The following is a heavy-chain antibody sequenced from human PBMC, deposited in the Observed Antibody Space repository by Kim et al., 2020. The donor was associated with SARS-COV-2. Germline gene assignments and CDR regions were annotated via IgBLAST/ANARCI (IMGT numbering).Heavy chain of an antibody. CDR1: GFTCSDYY. J-gene: IGHJ4*02. D-gene: IGHD3-10*01. Sequence: GGSLRLSCAASGFTCSDYYMSWIRQAPGKGLEWVSYISSSSSYTNYADSVKGRFTISRDNANNSLYLQMISLRAGDTAVYYCARVPARICGSGSYYNGEYSGPGPLVTVSS. CDR2: ISSSSSYT. CDR3: ARVPARICGSGSYYNGEY. V-gene: IGHV3-11*06.